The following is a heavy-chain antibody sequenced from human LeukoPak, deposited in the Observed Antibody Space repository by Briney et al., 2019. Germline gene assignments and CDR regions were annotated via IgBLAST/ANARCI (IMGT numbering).Heavy chain of an antibody. CDR1: GFTVSSNY. CDR2: IYSGGST. V-gene: IGHV3-66*01. D-gene: IGHD6-6*01. J-gene: IGHJ4*02. Sequence: GGSLRLSCAASGFTVSSNYMSWVRQAPGKGLEWVSVIYSGGSTYYADSVKGRFTISRDNSKNTPYLQMNSLRAEDTAVYYCARDHVSSSALGYWGQGTLVTVSS. CDR3: ARDHVSSSALGY.